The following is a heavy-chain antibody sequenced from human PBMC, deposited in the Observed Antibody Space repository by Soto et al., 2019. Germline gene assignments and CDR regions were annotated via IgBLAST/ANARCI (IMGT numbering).Heavy chain of an antibody. CDR3: ARGLTSEWFDP. D-gene: IGHD4-17*01. J-gene: IGHJ5*02. V-gene: IGHV1-8*01. CDR2: LNPNTGNT. CDR1: GYTFTSYD. Sequence: ASVKVSCKASGYTFTSYDINWVRQATGHGLEWMGWLNPNTGNTGYAPKFQGRVTMTRNTSINTVYMELSSLRSEDTAVYYCARGLTSEWFDPWGQGTPVTVSS.